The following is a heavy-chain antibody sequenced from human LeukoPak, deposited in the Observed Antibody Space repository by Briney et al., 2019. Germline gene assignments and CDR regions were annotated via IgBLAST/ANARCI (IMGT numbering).Heavy chain of an antibody. CDR3: AKEGPYGATPYYFDY. V-gene: IGHV4-59*12. CDR2: IYYSGST. CDR1: GGSISSYY. J-gene: IGHJ4*02. D-gene: IGHD4-17*01. Sequence: SETLSLTCTVSGGSISSYYWSWIRQPPGKGLEWIGNIYYSGSTNYNPSLKSRVTISVDTSKNQFSLQLNSVTPEDTAVYYCAKEGPYGATPYYFDYWGQGTLVTVSS.